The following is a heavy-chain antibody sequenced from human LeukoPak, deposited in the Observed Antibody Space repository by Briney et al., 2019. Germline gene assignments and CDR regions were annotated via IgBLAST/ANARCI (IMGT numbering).Heavy chain of an antibody. CDR3: ARRAGAVGGGAFDY. CDR2: INYSGNT. V-gene: IGHV4-59*08. CDR1: GGSITSYY. D-gene: IGHD3-16*01. J-gene: IGHJ4*02. Sequence: SETLSLTCTVSGGSITSYYWSWIRQPPGKGLEWIGYINYSGNTNYNPSLKSRVTISVDTSKNQFSLKLSSVTAADTAVTYWARRAGAVGGGAFDYWGQGTLVTVSS.